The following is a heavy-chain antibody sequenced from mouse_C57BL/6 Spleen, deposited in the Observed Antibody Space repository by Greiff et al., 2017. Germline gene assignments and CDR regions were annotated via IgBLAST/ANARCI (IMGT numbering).Heavy chain of an antibody. V-gene: IGHV5-16*01. CDR1: GFTFSDYY. J-gene: IGHJ3*01. Sequence: EVMLVESEGGLVQPGSSMKLSCTASGFTFSDYYMAWVRQVPEKGLEWVANINYDGSCTYYLDALKSRFIISRDNAKNILYLQMSSLKSEDTATYYCARDDVFAYWGQGTLVTVSA. CDR3: ARDDVFAY. CDR2: INYDGSCT.